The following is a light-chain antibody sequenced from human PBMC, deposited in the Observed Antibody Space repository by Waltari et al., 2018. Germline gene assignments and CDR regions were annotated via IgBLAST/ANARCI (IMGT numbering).Light chain of an antibody. CDR2: RED. CDR3: AAWDDSLSGRV. J-gene: IGLJ3*02. V-gene: IGLV1-47*01. CDR1: GSNIGDNY. Sequence: QSVLTQPPSASGTPGQRVTISCSGSGSNIGDNYVCWYHQLPGMAPRLLIYREDERPSGVPDRFAGSKAGTSASLAIGGLRSEDAGDYCCAAWDDSLSGRVFGGGTKLTVL.